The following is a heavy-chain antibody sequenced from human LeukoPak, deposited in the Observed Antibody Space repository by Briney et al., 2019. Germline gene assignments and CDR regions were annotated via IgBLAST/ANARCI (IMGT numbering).Heavy chain of an antibody. D-gene: IGHD3-22*01. J-gene: IGHJ4*02. V-gene: IGHV1-69*13. CDR2: IIPIFGTA. Sequence: ASVKVSCKASGYTFTSYGINWVRQAPGQGLEWMGEIIPIFGTANYAQKFQGRVTITADESTSTAYMELSSLRSEDTAVYYCATERYDSSGYNDYWGQGTLVTVSS. CDR3: ATERYDSSGYNDY. CDR1: GYTFTSYG.